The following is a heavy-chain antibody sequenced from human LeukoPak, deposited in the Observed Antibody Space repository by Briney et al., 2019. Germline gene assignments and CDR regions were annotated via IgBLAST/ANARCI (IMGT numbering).Heavy chain of an antibody. Sequence: PGGSLRLSCGASGFTFSSYWMHWVRQAPGKGLVWVSRINSDGSSTTYADSVKGRFTISRDNAKNSLYLQMNSLRAEDTAVYYCARDVPGGEYQLLFYYYMDVWGTGTTVTVSS. J-gene: IGHJ6*03. D-gene: IGHD2-2*01. CDR2: INSDGSST. CDR1: GFTFSSYW. V-gene: IGHV3-74*01. CDR3: ARDVPGGEYQLLFYYYMDV.